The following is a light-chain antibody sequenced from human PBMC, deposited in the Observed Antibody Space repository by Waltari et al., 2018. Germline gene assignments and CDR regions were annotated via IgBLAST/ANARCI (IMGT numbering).Light chain of an antibody. CDR2: KAS. CDR1: QTINAW. V-gene: IGKV1-5*03. J-gene: IGKJ4*01. CDR3: QQYSTSPVT. Sequence: DIQMTQSPFTLSASVGDRVTITCRAGQTINAWLAWYQQKPGKAPKLLIDKASNLESGVPSRFSGSGSGTEFTLTISSLQPDDFATYYCQQYSTSPVTFGGGTKVDIK.